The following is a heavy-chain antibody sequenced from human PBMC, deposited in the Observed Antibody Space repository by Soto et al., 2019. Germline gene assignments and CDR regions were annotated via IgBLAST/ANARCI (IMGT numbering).Heavy chain of an antibody. D-gene: IGHD3-16*02. CDR2: IIPIFGTA. Sequence: QVQLVQSGAEVKKPGSSVKVSCKASGGTFSSYAISWVRQAPGQGLEWMGGIIPIFGTANYAQKFQGRVTITANKSASTAYMELSSLRSEDTAVYYCARGGGAIDYYYYGMDVWGQGTTVTVSS. J-gene: IGHJ6*02. V-gene: IGHV1-69*06. CDR3: ARGGGAIDYYYYGMDV. CDR1: GGTFSSYA.